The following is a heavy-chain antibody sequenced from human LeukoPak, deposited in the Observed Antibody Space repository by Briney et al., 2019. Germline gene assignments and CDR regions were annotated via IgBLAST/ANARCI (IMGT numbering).Heavy chain of an antibody. CDR1: DFTFSSYW. J-gene: IGHJ4*02. V-gene: IGHV3-7*01. CDR2: VKQDGSEK. CDR3: ARDAGVAAAGSVFDY. D-gene: IGHD6-13*01. Sequence: GGSLRLSCAASDFTFSSYWMAWIRQAPGKGLEWVANVKQDGSEKYYVDSVKGRFTISRDNPKNSLYLQMNSLRAEDTAVYYCARDAGVAAAGSVFDYWGQGTLVTVSS.